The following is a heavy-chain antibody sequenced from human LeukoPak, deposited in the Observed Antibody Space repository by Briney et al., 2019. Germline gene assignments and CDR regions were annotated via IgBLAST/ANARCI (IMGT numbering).Heavy chain of an antibody. CDR1: GFTFSSYW. V-gene: IGHV3-74*01. D-gene: IGHD3-9*01. CDR2: INTDGSST. Sequence: PGGSLRLSCAASGFTFSSYWMHWVRQAPGKGLVWVSRINTDGSSTSYADSVKGRFTISRDNAKNTLYLQLNSLSAEDTAVYYCASDYDILTGLGYWGPGTLVTASS. CDR3: ASDYDILTGLGY. J-gene: IGHJ4*01.